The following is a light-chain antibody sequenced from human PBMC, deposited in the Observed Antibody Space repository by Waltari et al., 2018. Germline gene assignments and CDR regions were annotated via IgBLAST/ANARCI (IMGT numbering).Light chain of an antibody. CDR2: GQN. CDR1: SLRSYY. J-gene: IGLJ1*01. V-gene: IGLV3-19*01. CDR3: SCRDNSGFRHV. Sequence: SSDLTQDPAVSVALGQTVRITCQGDSLRSYYATWYQQKPGQAPVLVIFGQNKRPSGNPDRFSGSSSRNTASLTITGAKAEDEADYYCSCRDNSGFRHVFGTGTKVTV.